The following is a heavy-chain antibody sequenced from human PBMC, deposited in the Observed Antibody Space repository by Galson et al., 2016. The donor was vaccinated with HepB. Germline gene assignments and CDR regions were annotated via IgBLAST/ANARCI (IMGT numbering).Heavy chain of an antibody. V-gene: IGHV4-4*02. CDR1: GGSISSANW. CDR2: IYHSGST. J-gene: IGHJ6*02. Sequence: SETLSLTCAVSGGSISSANWWTWVRQPPGKGLEWIGEIYHSGSTYYNPSLKSRVTISVDTSKNQFSLKLSSVTAADTAVYYCARIGYGDYWAGIMDVWGQGTTVTVSS. D-gene: IGHD4-17*01. CDR3: ARIGYGDYWAGIMDV.